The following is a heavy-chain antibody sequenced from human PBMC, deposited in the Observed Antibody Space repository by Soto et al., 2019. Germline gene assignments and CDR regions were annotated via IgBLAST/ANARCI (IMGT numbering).Heavy chain of an antibody. V-gene: IGHV1-46*01. D-gene: IGHD3-9*01. CDR3: AREVVSYILTHYGMDV. CDR1: GYTFTSYY. Sequence: ASVKVSCQAFGYTFTSYYMHWVRQGPGKRLEWMGIINPSAGSTTYAQKFQGRLTLTRDTSTSTVYMELGSLRSEDTAVYYCAREVVSYILTHYGMDVWGQGTTVTVSS. CDR2: INPSAGST. J-gene: IGHJ6*02.